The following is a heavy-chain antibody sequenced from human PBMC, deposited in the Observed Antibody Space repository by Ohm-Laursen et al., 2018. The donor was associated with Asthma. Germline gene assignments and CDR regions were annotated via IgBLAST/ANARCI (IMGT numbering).Heavy chain of an antibody. Sequence: SLRLSCAASGFSVSRHFMNWIRQGPAKGLEWVSDIYPGGATFYADSVKGRFTISRDDSKNTLNLQMSSLRGDDTAVYYCARGQGSCDISGSDPFDLWGQGTTVIVSS. CDR3: ARGQGSCDISGSDPFDL. CDR2: IYPGGAT. J-gene: IGHJ3*01. V-gene: IGHV3-53*01. D-gene: IGHD3-10*01. CDR1: GFSVSRHF.